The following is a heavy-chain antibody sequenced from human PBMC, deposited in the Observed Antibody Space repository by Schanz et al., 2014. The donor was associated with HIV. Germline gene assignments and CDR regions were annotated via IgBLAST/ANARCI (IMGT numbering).Heavy chain of an antibody. D-gene: IGHD5-18*01. CDR3: AREGATGYITY. Sequence: EVQLLESGGGLVKPGGSLRLSCAASGFAFNHYALIWVRQAPGKGLEWVSGISGSGTFRHYADSVKGRFTISRDNAKNSLYLQLNSLRGEDTAVYYCAREGATGYITYWGQGTLVTVSS. CDR1: GFAFNHYA. CDR2: ISGSGTFR. J-gene: IGHJ4*02. V-gene: IGHV3-23*01.